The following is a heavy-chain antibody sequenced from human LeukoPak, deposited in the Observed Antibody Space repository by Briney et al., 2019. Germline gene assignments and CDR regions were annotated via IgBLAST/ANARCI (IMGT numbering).Heavy chain of an antibody. D-gene: IGHD3-16*01. CDR1: GYSISSGYY. V-gene: IGHV4-38-2*02. CDR3: AREGGSYFDY. J-gene: IGHJ4*02. CDR2: IYHSGST. Sequence: SETLSLTCAVSGYSISSGYYWGWIRPPPGKGLEWIGSIYHSGSTYYNPSLKRRVTISVDTSKNQFSLKLSSVTAADTAVYYCAREGGSYFDYWGQGTLVTVSS.